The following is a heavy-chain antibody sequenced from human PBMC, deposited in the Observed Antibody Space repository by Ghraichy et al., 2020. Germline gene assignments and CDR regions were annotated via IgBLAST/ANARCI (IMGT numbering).Heavy chain of an antibody. Sequence: ASVKVSCKASGYIFTGYYIHWVRQAPGQGLEWMGWINPSSGATNYAQKFQGRVTMTRHTSIITAYMDLSRLRSDDTAVYYCARDSGGYPAFYFDYWGQGTLVTVSS. CDR2: INPSSGAT. CDR1: GYIFTGYY. V-gene: IGHV1-2*02. J-gene: IGHJ4*02. D-gene: IGHD3-16*02. CDR3: ARDSGGYPAFYFDY.